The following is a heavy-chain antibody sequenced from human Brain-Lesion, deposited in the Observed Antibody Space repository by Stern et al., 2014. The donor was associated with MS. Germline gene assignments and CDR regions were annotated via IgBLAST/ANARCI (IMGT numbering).Heavy chain of an antibody. CDR3: ASHHKGGDGYSIFDD. D-gene: IGHD5-24*01. CDR2: ILPLFRTP. V-gene: IGHV1-69*12. CDR1: GGLFSDYS. J-gene: IGHJ4*02. Sequence: QVQLVQSGAEVKMPGSSVKVSCKASGGLFSDYSFSWIRQAPGQGLEWMGGILPLFRTPSYAQKFHGRVTIVADGSTRTVHMELSSLTSDDTAIYYCASHHKGGDGYSIFDDWGEGTLVTVSS.